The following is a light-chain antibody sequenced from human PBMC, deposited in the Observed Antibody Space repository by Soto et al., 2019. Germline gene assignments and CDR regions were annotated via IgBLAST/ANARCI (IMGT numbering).Light chain of an antibody. Sequence: DIQMTQSPSSLSASIGDRVTITCRASQSIDHWLAWYQQKPGKAPKLLIFRASTLTTGVPSRFSGSGFGTQFTLTISNLQPDDFATYYCQQYNSYSEYTFGQGTKLEIK. CDR1: QSIDHW. V-gene: IGKV1-5*03. CDR3: QQYNSYSEYT. J-gene: IGKJ2*01. CDR2: RAS.